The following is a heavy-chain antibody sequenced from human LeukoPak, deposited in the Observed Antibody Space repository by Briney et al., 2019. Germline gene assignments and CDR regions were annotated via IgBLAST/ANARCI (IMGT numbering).Heavy chain of an antibody. D-gene: IGHD5-18*01. CDR3: ATGYNYGSNYFDY. CDR1: GYRFTSYW. Sequence: GESLKISCKGSGYRFTSYWIGLVRQMPGKGLEWMGIIYPGDSDTRYSPSFRGQVTISADKSITTAYLQWSSLKASDTAMYYCATGYNYGSNYFDYWGQGTLVTVSS. V-gene: IGHV5-51*01. J-gene: IGHJ4*02. CDR2: IYPGDSDT.